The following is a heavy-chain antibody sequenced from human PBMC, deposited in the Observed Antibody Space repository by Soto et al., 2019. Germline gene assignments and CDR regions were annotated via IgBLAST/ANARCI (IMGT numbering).Heavy chain of an antibody. D-gene: IGHD3-3*01. CDR1: GFTVSSNY. CDR2: IYSGGST. Sequence: EVQLVETGGGLIQPGGSLRLSCAASGFTVSSNYMSWVRQALGKGLEWVSVIYSGGSTYNADSVKGRFTISRDNSKNTLDLQMNSLRAEDTAVYYCARGIFRSGYAPDAFDIWGPGTMVSVSS. CDR3: ARGIFRSGYAPDAFDI. V-gene: IGHV3-53*02. J-gene: IGHJ3*02.